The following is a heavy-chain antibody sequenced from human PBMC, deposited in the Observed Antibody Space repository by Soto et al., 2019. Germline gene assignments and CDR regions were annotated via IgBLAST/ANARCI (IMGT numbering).Heavy chain of an antibody. D-gene: IGHD2-21*02. V-gene: IGHV1-69*01. CDR1: GGTFSSYA. Sequence: QVQLVQSGAEVKKPGSSVKVSCKASGGTFSSYAISWVRQAPGQGLEWMGGIIPIFGTANYAQKFQGRVTITADESTSTAYMELSSLRSEDTAVYYCAREKALVTAIWAPGYYGMDVWGQGTTVTVSS. J-gene: IGHJ6*02. CDR3: AREKALVTAIWAPGYYGMDV. CDR2: IIPIFGTA.